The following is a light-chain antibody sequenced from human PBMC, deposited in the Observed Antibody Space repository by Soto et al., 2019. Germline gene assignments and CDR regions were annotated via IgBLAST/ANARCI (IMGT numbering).Light chain of an antibody. CDR1: QSIGRW. Sequence: DIQMTQSPSTLSASVGDTVTVTCRASQSIGRWLAWYQQKPGKAPKLLIFDASTLENGVPARFSGSRSGPEFSLTISSLQPDDFATYYCQQYYSYSEAFGQGTKVELK. V-gene: IGKV1-5*01. CDR3: QQYYSYSEA. CDR2: DAS. J-gene: IGKJ1*01.